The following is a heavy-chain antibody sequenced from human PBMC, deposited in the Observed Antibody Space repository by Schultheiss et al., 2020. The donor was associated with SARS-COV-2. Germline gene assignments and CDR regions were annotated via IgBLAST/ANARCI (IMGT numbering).Heavy chain of an antibody. CDR1: GFSLSNARMG. V-gene: IGHV2-5*02. Sequence: SGPTLVKPTETLTLTCTVSGFSLSNARMGVSWIRQPPGKALEWLALIYWDDDKRYSPSLKSRLTISKDTSKNQVVLTMTNMDPVDTATYYCARTSTVTLRDAFDIWGQGTTVTVSS. J-gene: IGHJ3*02. CDR2: IYWDDDK. D-gene: IGHD4-17*01. CDR3: ARTSTVTLRDAFDI.